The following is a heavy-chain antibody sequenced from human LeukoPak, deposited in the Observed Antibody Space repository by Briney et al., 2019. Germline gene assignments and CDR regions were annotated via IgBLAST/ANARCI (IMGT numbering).Heavy chain of an antibody. V-gene: IGHV3-23*01. D-gene: IGHD6-19*01. CDR3: ARDPYSSGWYFDY. Sequence: GGSLRLSCAASGFTFSSYAMSWVRQAPGKGLEWVSAISGSGGSTYYADSVKGRFTISRGNSKNTLYLQMNSLRAEDTAVYYCARDPYSSGWYFDYWGQGTLVTVSS. J-gene: IGHJ4*02. CDR2: ISGSGGST. CDR1: GFTFSSYA.